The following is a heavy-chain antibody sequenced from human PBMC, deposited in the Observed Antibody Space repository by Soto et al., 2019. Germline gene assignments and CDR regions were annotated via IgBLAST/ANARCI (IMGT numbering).Heavy chain of an antibody. V-gene: IGHV4-59*01. CDR3: ARFLGGYCGTDCYPRDV. Sequence: SETLSLTCTVSGGSISRYYWSWIRQPPGKGLEWIGYMYNTGSTVYNPPFKSRVTISVDTSKNQFSLKLNSVTAADTAVYYCARFLGGYCGTDCYPRDVGGQGTTATVPS. CDR1: GGSISRYY. D-gene: IGHD2-21*02. J-gene: IGHJ6*02. CDR2: MYNTGST.